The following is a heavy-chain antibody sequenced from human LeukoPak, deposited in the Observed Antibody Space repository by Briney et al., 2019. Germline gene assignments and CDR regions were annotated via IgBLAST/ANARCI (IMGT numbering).Heavy chain of an antibody. D-gene: IGHD3-10*01. CDR1: GFTFNSFA. J-gene: IGHJ4*02. V-gene: IGHV3-30-3*01. CDR3: ARDDYYNPGRHFDF. Sequence: PGGSLRLSCAASGFTFNSFAFHWVRQAPGRGLEWVAVVSSTGDQKYYADSVKGRISISRDASRNTVYLQINGLRPEDTAVYFCARDDYYNPGRHFDFWGQGTQVIASS. CDR2: VSSTGDQK.